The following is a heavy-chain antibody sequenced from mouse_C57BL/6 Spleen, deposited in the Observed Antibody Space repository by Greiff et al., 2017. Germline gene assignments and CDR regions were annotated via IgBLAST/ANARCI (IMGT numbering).Heavy chain of an antibody. V-gene: IGHV1-80*01. Sequence: QVQLQQSGAELVKPGASVKISCKASGYAFSSYWMNWVKQRPGKGLEWIGQIYPGDGDTNYNGKFKGKATLTADKSSSTAYMQLSSLTSEDSAVYFCARDYDGSYYAMDYWGQGTSVTVSS. J-gene: IGHJ4*01. CDR1: GYAFSSYW. CDR3: ARDYDGSYYAMDY. CDR2: IYPGDGDT. D-gene: IGHD2-3*01.